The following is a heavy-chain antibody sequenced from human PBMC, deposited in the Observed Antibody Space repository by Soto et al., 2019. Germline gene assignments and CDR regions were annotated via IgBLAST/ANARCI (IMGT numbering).Heavy chain of an antibody. V-gene: IGHV1-18*01. CDR2: INPNNGNT. J-gene: IGHJ4*02. CDR3: ARTWSGYHFDY. Sequence: ASVTGSCKASGYTFTGDDINWVRQATGQGLEWMGWINPNNGNTNYAQKLQGRVTMTTDTSTSTAYMELSSLRSDDTAVYYCARTWSGYHFDYWGQGTLVTVSS. D-gene: IGHD3-3*01. CDR1: GYTFTGDD.